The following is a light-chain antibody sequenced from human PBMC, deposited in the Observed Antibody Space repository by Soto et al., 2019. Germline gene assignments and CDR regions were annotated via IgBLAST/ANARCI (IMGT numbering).Light chain of an antibody. CDR1: SSDVGGYNY. CDR3: SSYTSSSTLVV. CDR2: DVS. Sequence: QSALTQPASVSGSPGQSITISCTGTSSDVGGYNYVSWYQQHPGKAPKLMIYDVSNRPSGVSNRFSGSKSGNTASLTISELQAEDEADYYCSSYTSSSTLVVFGGGTKLTV. J-gene: IGLJ2*01. V-gene: IGLV2-14*01.